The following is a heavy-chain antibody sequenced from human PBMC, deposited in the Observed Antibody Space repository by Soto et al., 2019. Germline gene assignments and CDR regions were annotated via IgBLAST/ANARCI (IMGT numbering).Heavy chain of an antibody. CDR3: AREYGDYPQYYYYMDV. V-gene: IGHV3-64*01. Sequence: GGSLRLSCAASGFTFSSYAMHWVRQAPGKGLEYVSAISSNGGSTYYANSVKGRFTISRDNSKNTLYLQMGSLRAEDMALYYCAREYGDYPQYYYYMDVWGKGTTVTVSS. CDR2: ISSNGGST. CDR1: GFTFSSYA. D-gene: IGHD4-17*01. J-gene: IGHJ6*03.